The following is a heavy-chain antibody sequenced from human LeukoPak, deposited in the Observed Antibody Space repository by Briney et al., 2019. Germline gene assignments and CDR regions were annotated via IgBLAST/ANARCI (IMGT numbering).Heavy chain of an antibody. D-gene: IGHD6-6*01. CDR2: ISNDGGGT. J-gene: IGHJ4*02. CDR3: AKDEGRIAAREFDY. V-gene: IGHV3-23*01. Sequence: GGSLRLSCAASGFIFNNYGLIWVRQAPGKGLEWVSAISNDGGGTQYADFVEGRFTISRDNSKNTLFLQMNSLRAEDTAVYYCAKDEGRIAAREFDYWGQGTLVTVSS. CDR1: GFIFNNYG.